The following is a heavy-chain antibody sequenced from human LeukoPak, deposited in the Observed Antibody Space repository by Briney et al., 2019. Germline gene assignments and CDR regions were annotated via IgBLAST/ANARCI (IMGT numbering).Heavy chain of an antibody. CDR2: INHSGST. CDR1: GGSFSGYY. Sequence: SETLSLTCAVYGGSFSGYYWSWIRQPPGKGLEWIGEINHSGSTNYNPSLKSRVTISVDTSKNQFSLKLSSVTAADTAVYYCAREEYQLLSRAFDIWGQGTMVTVSS. D-gene: IGHD2-2*01. V-gene: IGHV4-34*01. J-gene: IGHJ3*02. CDR3: AREEYQLLSRAFDI.